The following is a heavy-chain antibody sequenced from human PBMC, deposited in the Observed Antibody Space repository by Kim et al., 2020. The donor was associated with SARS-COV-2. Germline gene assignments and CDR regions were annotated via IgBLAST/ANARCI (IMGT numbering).Heavy chain of an antibody. Sequence: LKSRVTISEDTSKNQFSLNLSSVTAADTAVYYCARGRKYDFWSGYPYCYYGMDVWGQGTTVTVSS. V-gene: IGHV4-34*01. J-gene: IGHJ6*02. CDR3: ARGRKYDFWSGYPYCYYGMDV. D-gene: IGHD3-3*01.